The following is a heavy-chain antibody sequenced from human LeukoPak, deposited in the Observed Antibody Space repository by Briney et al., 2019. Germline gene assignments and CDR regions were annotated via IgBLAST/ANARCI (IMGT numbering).Heavy chain of an antibody. CDR2: ISYDGSNK. J-gene: IGHJ4*02. D-gene: IGHD3-3*01. CDR1: GFTFSNYA. Sequence: GGSLRLSCAASGFTFSNYAMHWVRQAPGKGLTWLAVISYDGSNKYYAATVKGRFTISRDNSNDMVYLEMDSLRFEDTALYYCARDLRITFFGVVTATGGLDSWGQGTLVTVSS. CDR3: ARDLRITFFGVVTATGGLDS. V-gene: IGHV3-30-3*01.